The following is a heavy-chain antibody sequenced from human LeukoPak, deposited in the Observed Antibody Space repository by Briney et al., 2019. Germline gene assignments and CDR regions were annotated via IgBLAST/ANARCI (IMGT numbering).Heavy chain of an antibody. D-gene: IGHD6-19*01. J-gene: IGHJ4*02. CDR3: ARGAVAGTGS. Sequence: TSETLSLTCTVSGGSISSYYWSWIRQPPGKGLEWIGYIYYSGSTNYNPSLKSRVTISVDTSKNQFSLKLSSVTAADTAVYYCARGAVAGTGSWGQGTLVTVSS. V-gene: IGHV4-59*08. CDR1: GGSISSYY. CDR2: IYYSGST.